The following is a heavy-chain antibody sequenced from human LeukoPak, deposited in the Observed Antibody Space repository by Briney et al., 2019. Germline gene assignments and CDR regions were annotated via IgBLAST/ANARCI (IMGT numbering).Heavy chain of an antibody. J-gene: IGHJ5*02. CDR3: ARGPNGPLNWFDP. CDR2: ISHSGST. CDR1: GGSFSGYY. V-gene: IGHV4-34*01. Sequence: SETLSLTCAVYGGSFSGYYWSWIRQPPGKGLEWIGEISHSGSTNYNPSLKSRVTISVDTSKNQFSLKLSSVTAADTAVYYCARGPNGPLNWFDPWGQGTLVTVSS.